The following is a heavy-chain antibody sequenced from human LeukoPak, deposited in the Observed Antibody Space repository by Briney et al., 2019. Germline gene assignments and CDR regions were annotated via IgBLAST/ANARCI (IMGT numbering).Heavy chain of an antibody. CDR1: GFIFSNYA. CDR3: ARSTSFWFFDY. D-gene: IGHD3-9*01. J-gene: IGHJ4*02. V-gene: IGHV3-23*01. Sequence: GGSLRLSCAASGFIFSNYAMNWVRQVPGKGLEWVSSITPRGGSTYYADSVKGRFTTSRDNSKNTLYLQVNSLRAEDTAFYYCARSTSFWFFDYWGQGTLVTVSS. CDR2: ITPRGGST.